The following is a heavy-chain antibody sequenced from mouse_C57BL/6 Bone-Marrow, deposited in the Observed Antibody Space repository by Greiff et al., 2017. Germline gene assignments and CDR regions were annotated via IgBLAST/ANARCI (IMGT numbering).Heavy chain of an antibody. Sequence: QVQLKQSGAELVKPGASVKMSCKASGYTFTSYWITWVKQRPGQGLGWIGDIYPGSGSTNYNEKFKSKATLTVDTSSSTAYMQLSSLTSEDSAVYDCASSGLLWLRLWDYWGQGTTLTVSS. J-gene: IGHJ2*01. CDR3: ASSGLLWLRLWDY. CDR1: GYTFTSYW. V-gene: IGHV1-55*01. CDR2: IYPGSGST. D-gene: IGHD2-2*01.